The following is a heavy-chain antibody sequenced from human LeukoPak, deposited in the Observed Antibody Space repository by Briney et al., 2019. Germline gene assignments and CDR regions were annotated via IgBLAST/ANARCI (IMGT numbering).Heavy chain of an antibody. CDR3: ARYYDILTGYYWSPNMDV. CDR1: GYNFNTYW. CDR2: IRPMNSDV. D-gene: IGHD3-9*01. J-gene: IGHJ6*02. V-gene: IGHV5-51*01. Sequence: RLGESLKISCKGSGYNFNTYWVAWVRQLPGKGLEWMGIIRPMNSDVRYSPSFQGQVTISADRSINPAYLQWSSLTASDTAMYYCARYYDILTGYYWSPNMDVWGQGTTVTVSS.